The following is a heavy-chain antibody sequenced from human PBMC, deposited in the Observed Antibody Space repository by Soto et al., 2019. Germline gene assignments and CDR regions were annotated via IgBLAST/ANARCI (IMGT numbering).Heavy chain of an antibody. V-gene: IGHV4-39*01. CDR2: IYYSGST. CDR3: ARHTARNWFDP. D-gene: IGHD6-6*01. CDR1: GGSISSSSYY. Sequence: SETLSLTCIVSGGSISSSSYYRGWIRQPPGKGLEWIGSIYYSGSTYYNPSLKSRVTISVDTSKNQFSLKLSSVTAADTAVFYCARHTARNWFDPWGQGTLVTVSS. J-gene: IGHJ5*02.